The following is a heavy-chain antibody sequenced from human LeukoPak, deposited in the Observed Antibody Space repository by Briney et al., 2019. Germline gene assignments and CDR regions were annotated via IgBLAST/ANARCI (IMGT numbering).Heavy chain of an antibody. J-gene: IGHJ4*02. V-gene: IGHV4-59*01. CDR3: ARGGGYDVYFDN. Sequence: SETLSLTCTVSGDSISTYYWSWIRQPPGKGLEWIGYIFYSGSTGYNPSLKSRVTMSVDTSKNQFSLKLSSATAADTAVYYCARGGGYDVYFDNWGQGALATVSS. CDR2: IFYSGST. CDR1: GDSISTYY. D-gene: IGHD5-12*01.